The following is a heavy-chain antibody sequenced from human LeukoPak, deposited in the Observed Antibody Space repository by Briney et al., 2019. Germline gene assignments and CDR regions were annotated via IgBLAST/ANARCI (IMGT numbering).Heavy chain of an antibody. CDR1: GGFISSSSYY. J-gene: IGHJ5*02. CDR3: ARGQPPLVVPAATNNWFDP. CDR2: IYYVGST. D-gene: IGHD2-2*01. V-gene: IGHV4-39*01. Sequence: SETLSLTCSVSGGFISSSSYYWGWIRQPPGKGLEWIGSIYYVGSTYYNPSLKSRVTISVDTSKNQFSLKLSSVTAADTAVYYCARGQPPLVVPAATNNWFDPWGQGTLVTVSS.